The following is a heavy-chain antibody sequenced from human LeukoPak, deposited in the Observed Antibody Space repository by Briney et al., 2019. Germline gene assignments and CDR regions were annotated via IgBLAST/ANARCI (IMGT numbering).Heavy chain of an antibody. J-gene: IGHJ5*02. CDR2: IYTSGST. D-gene: IGHD6-13*01. Sequence: SSETLSLTCTFSGGSISIYYWSCIRQPAGKGRECIGRIYTSGSTGYNPSLKRRVTMSVDTSKNQFSLKLSSVTAADTAVYYCARDLSSSWPGTASGNWFDPWGQGTLVTVSS. CDR3: ARDLSSSWPGTASGNWFDP. V-gene: IGHV4-4*07. CDR1: GGSISIYY.